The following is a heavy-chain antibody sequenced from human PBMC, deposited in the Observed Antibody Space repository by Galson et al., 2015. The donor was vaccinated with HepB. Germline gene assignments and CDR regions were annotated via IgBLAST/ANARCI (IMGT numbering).Heavy chain of an antibody. CDR3: ARRGVGAAADTWGGSYYYYYGMDV. CDR2: IDPSDSYT. V-gene: IGHV5-10-1*01. Sequence: QSGAEVTKPGESLRISCKGSGSSFTSNWISWVRQMPGKGLEWMGRIDPSDSYTNYSPSFQGHVTISADKSISTAYLQWSSLKASDTAMYYCARRGVGAAADTWGGSYYYYYGMDVWGQGTTVTVSS. CDR1: GSSFTSNW. D-gene: IGHD6-13*01. J-gene: IGHJ6*02.